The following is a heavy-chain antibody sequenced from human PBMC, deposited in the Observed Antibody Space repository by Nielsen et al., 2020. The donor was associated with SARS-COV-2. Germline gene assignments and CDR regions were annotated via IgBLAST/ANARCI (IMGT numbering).Heavy chain of an antibody. D-gene: IGHD3-16*01. V-gene: IGHV3-7*01. CDR2: IKQDGSEK. J-gene: IGHJ3*02. CDR1: GFTFSSYW. Sequence: GESLKISCAASGFTFSSYWMSWVRQAPGKGLEWVANIKQDGSEKYYVDSVKGRFTISRDNAKNSLYLQMNSLRAEDTAVYYCARPPVTPWGAFDIWGQGTMVTVSS. CDR3: ARPPVTPWGAFDI.